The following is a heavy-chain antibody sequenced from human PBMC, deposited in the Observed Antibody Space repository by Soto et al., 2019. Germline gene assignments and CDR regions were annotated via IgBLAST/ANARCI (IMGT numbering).Heavy chain of an antibody. CDR1: GYTLTELS. V-gene: IGHV1-24*01. CDR3: ATYPQRPIYCSGGSCYAGPFDY. CDR2: FDPEDGET. Sequence: GASVKVSCKVSGYTLTELSMHWVRQAPGKGLEWMGGFDPEDGETIYAQKFQGRVTMTEDTSTDTAYMELSSLRSEDTAVYYCATYPQRPIYCSGGSCYAGPFDYWGQGTLVTVSS. J-gene: IGHJ4*02. D-gene: IGHD2-15*01.